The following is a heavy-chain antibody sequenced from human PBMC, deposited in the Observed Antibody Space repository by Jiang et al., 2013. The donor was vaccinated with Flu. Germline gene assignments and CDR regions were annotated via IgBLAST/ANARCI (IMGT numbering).Heavy chain of an antibody. J-gene: IGHJ5*02. V-gene: IGHV4-59*01. CDR2: IYYSGST. CDR3: ARDHGAARVGIDP. CDR1: GGSISSYY. Sequence: LLKPSETLSLTCTVSGGSISSYYWSWIRQPPGKGLEWIGYIYYSGSTNYNPSLKSRVTISVDTSKNQFSLKLSSVTAADTAVYYCARDHGAARVGIDPWGQGTLVTVSS. D-gene: IGHD6-6*01.